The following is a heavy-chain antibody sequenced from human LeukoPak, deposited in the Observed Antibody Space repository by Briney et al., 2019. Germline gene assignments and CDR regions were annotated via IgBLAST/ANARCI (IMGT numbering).Heavy chain of an antibody. J-gene: IGHJ5*02. V-gene: IGHV4-61*01. CDR1: RGSVSSDNYY. CDR3: AALDNCFDP. CDR2: IYYSGST. Sequence: PSETLSLTCTVSRGSVSSDNYYWSWIRQPPGKGLEWIGLIYYSGSTYYNPSFKSRVTMSVDTSKNQFSLNLMSVTTADTAVYFCAALDNCFDPWGQGTLLTVSS.